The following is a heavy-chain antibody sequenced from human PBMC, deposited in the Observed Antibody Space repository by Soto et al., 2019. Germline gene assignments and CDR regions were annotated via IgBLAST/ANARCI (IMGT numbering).Heavy chain of an antibody. V-gene: IGHV1-24*01. CDR1: GYTRTELS. D-gene: IGHD5-18*01. Sequence: GASVKVSCKVSGYTRTELSMRWVRQAPGKGLEWMGGFDPEDGETIYAQKFQGRVTMTEDTSTDTAYMELSSLRSEDTAVYYCATGGSWSDTAMVTYYYYGMDVWGQGTTVTVSS. CDR2: FDPEDGET. CDR3: ATGGSWSDTAMVTYYYYGMDV. J-gene: IGHJ6*02.